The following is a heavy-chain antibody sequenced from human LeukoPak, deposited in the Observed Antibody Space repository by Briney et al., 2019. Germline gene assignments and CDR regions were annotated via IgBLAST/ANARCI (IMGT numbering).Heavy chain of an antibody. Sequence: GRSLRLSCAASGFTFSSYGMPWVRQAPGKGLEWVAVISYDGSNKYYADSVKGRFTISRDNSKNTLYLQMNSLRAEDTAVYYCAKDSQYSIPDYWGQGTLVTVSS. J-gene: IGHJ4*02. CDR2: ISYDGSNK. CDR1: GFTFSSYG. CDR3: AKDSQYSIPDY. V-gene: IGHV3-30*18. D-gene: IGHD5-18*01.